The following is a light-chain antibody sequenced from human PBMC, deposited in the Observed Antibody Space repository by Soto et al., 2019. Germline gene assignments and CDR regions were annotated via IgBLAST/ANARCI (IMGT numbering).Light chain of an antibody. J-gene: IGKJ4*01. Sequence: DIQMTQSPSSVSASVGDRVTITGRASPGISGWLAWYQQIPGKAPKLRINAASSLQSGAPSRFSGSGSGTDFTLAISSLQPEDFATFYRQQAHSSPLTFGGGPKVEIK. V-gene: IGKV1-12*01. CDR2: AAS. CDR1: PGISGW. CDR3: QQAHSSPLT.